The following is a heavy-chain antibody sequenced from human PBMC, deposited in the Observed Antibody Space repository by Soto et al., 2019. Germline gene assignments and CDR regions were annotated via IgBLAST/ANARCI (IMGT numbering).Heavy chain of an antibody. CDR1: GFTFTNYA. CDR2: VIGTGIDT. D-gene: IGHD3-10*02. CDR3: ANATRGLCIFAHCDNVDF. J-gene: IGHJ4*02. V-gene: IGHV3-23*01. Sequence: EVQLLESGGGLVQPGGSLRLSCAASGFTFTNYAMNWVRHSPGKGLEWVASVIGTGIDTYHAASVKGRFTISRDNSRNTMYLEMNRLRAEDTAMYHCANATRGLCIFAHCDNVDFWGQGILVTV.